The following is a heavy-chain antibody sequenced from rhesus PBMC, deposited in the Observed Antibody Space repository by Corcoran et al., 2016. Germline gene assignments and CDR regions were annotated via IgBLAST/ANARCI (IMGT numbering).Heavy chain of an antibody. CDR1: GGSISGYYY. CDR2: FDANSAST. V-gene: IGHV4-73*01. Sequence: QVKLQQWGEGLLKPSETLSLTCAVYGGSISGYYYWSWIRTAPGKGLEWIGNFDANSASTNYNPSLKSRVTISKDTSKNQFSLRLTSATAADTAVYYCARGLGYSNYWYFDIWGPGTPITISS. CDR3: ARGLGYSNYWYFDI. J-gene: IGHJ2*01. D-gene: IGHD4-23*01.